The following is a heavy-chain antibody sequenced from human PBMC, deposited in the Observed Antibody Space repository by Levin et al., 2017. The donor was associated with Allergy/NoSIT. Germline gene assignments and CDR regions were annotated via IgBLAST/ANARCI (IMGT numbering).Heavy chain of an antibody. Sequence: GESLKISCQGSGYSFTSYWIGWVRQMPGKGLEWMGIIYPGDSDTRYSPSFQGQVTISADKSIRTAYLQWSSLKASDTAIYYCARRSTRDYYYYTDVWGKGTTVTVSS. CDR3: ARRSTRDYYYYTDV. V-gene: IGHV5-51*01. CDR2: IYPGDSDT. J-gene: IGHJ6*03. D-gene: IGHD2/OR15-2a*01. CDR1: GYSFTSYW.